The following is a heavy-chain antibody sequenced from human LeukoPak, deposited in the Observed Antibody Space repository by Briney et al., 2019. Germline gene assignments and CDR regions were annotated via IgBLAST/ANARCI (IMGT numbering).Heavy chain of an antibody. Sequence: GGSLRLSCAASGFTFTSYAMSWVRQAPGKGLEWVSAITGSGGTTYYADFVKGRFTISRANSKNTLYLQMNGLRVEDTAVYYCAKMQGYFDYWGQGTLVTVSS. V-gene: IGHV3-23*01. J-gene: IGHJ4*02. CDR1: GFTFTSYA. CDR3: AKMQGYFDY. CDR2: ITGSGGTT.